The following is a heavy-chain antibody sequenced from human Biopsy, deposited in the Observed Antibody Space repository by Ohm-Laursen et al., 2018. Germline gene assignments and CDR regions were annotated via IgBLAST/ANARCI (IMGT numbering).Heavy chain of an antibody. CDR1: GGPIDSYY. V-gene: IGHV4-59*12. Sequence: GTLSLTCTVSGGPIDSYYWSWIRQPPGKGLEWIGHIYFTGRTSYNPSLKSRVTMSVNTSKKQFSLRLSSVTAADTAVYYCASAGYNPDWNFDLWGRGTRVTVSS. CDR2: IYFTGRT. CDR3: ASAGYNPDWNFDL. J-gene: IGHJ2*01. D-gene: IGHD5-24*01.